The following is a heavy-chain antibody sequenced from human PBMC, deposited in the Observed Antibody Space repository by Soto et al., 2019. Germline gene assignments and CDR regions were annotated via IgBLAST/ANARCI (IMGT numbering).Heavy chain of an antibody. CDR1: GFTFSSYW. J-gene: IGHJ6*02. CDR3: ARDSIVVVTAIPIYYYGMDV. V-gene: IGHV3-7*01. D-gene: IGHD2-21*02. CDR2: IKQDGSAK. Sequence: GGSLRLSCAASGFTFSSYWMNWVRQAPGKGLEWVANIKQDGSAKYYVDSVKGRFTISRDNAKNSLYLQMNSLRAEDTAVYYCARDSIVVVTAIPIYYYGMDVWGQGTTVTVSS.